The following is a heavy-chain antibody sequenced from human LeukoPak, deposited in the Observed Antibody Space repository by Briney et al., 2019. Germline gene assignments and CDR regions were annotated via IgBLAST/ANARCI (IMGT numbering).Heavy chain of an antibody. CDR1: GFTFSSYG. Sequence: GGSLRLSCAASGFTFSSYGMHWVRQAPGKGLEWVAVISYDGSNKYYADSVKGRFTISRDNSKNTLYLQMNSLRAEDTAVYYCAKDHGSGSYYNPNWFDPWGQGTLVTVPS. CDR2: ISYDGSNK. J-gene: IGHJ5*02. D-gene: IGHD3-10*01. V-gene: IGHV3-30*18. CDR3: AKDHGSGSYYNPNWFDP.